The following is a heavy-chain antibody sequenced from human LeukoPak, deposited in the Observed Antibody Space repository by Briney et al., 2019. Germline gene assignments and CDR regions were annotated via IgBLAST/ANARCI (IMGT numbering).Heavy chain of an antibody. CDR2: IYSGGST. V-gene: IGHV3-53*01. CDR1: GFTVSSNY. J-gene: IGHJ6*02. CDR3: ARDDITMVRGVIYYYGMDV. D-gene: IGHD3-10*01. Sequence: GGSLRLSCAASGFTVSSNYMSWVRQAPGKGLEWVSFIYSGGSTYYADSVKGRFTISRDNSKNTLYLQMNSLRAEDTAVYYCARDDITMVRGVIYYYGMDVWGQGTTVTVSS.